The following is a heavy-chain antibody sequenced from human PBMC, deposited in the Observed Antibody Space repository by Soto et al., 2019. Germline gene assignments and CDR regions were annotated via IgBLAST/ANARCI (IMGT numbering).Heavy chain of an antibody. CDR1: GSTILTVVYY. J-gene: IGHJ3*02. CDR3: ARDARRKTPVVTSAYAAFDI. CDR2: IFHSAST. V-gene: IGHV4-30-4*01. D-gene: IGHD2-2*01. Sequence: TLPLTHSLSGSTILTVVYYCNWIRLPPGKGMACIGYIFHSASTYYNPSLKSRLTISVDTSKSQLSLKLSSVTAAATAMYYCARDARRKTPVVTSAYAAFDIWGQGTMVT.